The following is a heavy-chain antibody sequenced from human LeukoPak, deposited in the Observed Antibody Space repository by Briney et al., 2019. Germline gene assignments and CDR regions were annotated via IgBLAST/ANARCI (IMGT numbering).Heavy chain of an antibody. J-gene: IGHJ4*02. CDR1: GYTFTSFD. V-gene: IGHV1-8*01. CDR2: MNPNSGNT. D-gene: IGHD2-2*02. CDR3: ARGTPYCSSASCYNY. Sequence: ASVKLSCNASGYTFTSFDINWVRQATGQGLEWMGWMNPNSGNTGYAQKFQGRVTMTRDTSMDTAYMELSSLTSDDTAVYYCARGTPYCSSASCYNYWGQGTLLTVSS.